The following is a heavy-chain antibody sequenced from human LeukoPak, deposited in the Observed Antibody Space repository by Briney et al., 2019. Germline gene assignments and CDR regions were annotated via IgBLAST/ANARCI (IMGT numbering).Heavy chain of an antibody. CDR2: IYYSGST. CDR3: ASTPQTGYSSGWYDY. J-gene: IGHJ4*02. D-gene: IGHD6-19*01. V-gene: IGHV4-39*07. Sequence: SETLSLTCTVSGGSISSSSYYWGWIRQPPGKGLEWIGSIYYSGSTYYNPPLKSRVTISVDTSKNQFSLKLSSVTAADTAVYYCASTPQTGYSSGWYDYWGQGTLVTVSS. CDR1: GGSISSSSYY.